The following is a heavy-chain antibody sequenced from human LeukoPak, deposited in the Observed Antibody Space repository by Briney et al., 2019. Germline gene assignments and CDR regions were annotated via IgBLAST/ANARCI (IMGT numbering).Heavy chain of an antibody. CDR2: ISYDGSNK. V-gene: IGHV3-30-3*01. Sequence: PGRSLRLSCAASGFTFSSYAMHWVRQAPGKGLEWVAVISYDGSNKCYVDSVKGRFTISRDNAKNSVYPQMNSLRAEDTAVYYCARDGAVGSGNEFDHWGQGTLVTVSS. J-gene: IGHJ4*02. D-gene: IGHD5-12*01. CDR1: GFTFSSYA. CDR3: ARDGAVGSGNEFDH.